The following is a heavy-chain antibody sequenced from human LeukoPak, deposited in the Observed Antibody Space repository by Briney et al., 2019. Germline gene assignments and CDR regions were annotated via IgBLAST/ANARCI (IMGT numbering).Heavy chain of an antibody. D-gene: IGHD6-25*01. CDR2: ITSSSSYM. Sequence: GGSLRLSCAASGFTFSSYNMNWVRRTPGKGLEWVSSITSSSSYMFYADSVRGRFTISRDNAENSLYLQMNSLRDEDTAVYYCARSGYYFDYWGQGTLVTVSS. CDR3: ARSGYYFDY. CDR1: GFTFSSYN. J-gene: IGHJ4*02. V-gene: IGHV3-21*01.